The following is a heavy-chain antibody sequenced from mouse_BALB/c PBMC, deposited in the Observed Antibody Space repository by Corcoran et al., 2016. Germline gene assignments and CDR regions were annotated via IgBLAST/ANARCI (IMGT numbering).Heavy chain of an antibody. J-gene: IGHJ2*01. CDR1: GYTFTEYT. CDR3: ARTPFDY. CDR2: INPNNGGT. V-gene: IGHV1-18*01. Sequence: EVQLQQTGPELVKPGASVKISCKTSGYTFTEYTMHWVKQSHGKSLVWIGGINPNNGGTSYNQKFKGKATLTVDKSSSTAYMELRSLTSEDSAVYYCARTPFDYWGQGTTLTVSS.